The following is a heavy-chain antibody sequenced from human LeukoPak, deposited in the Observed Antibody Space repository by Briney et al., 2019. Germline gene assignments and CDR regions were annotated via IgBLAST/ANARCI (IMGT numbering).Heavy chain of an antibody. CDR3: ARDKDDPWGIVVVTPDY. J-gene: IGHJ4*02. V-gene: IGHV3-21*01. CDR1: GFTFSSYS. CDR2: IRSSSSYI. Sequence: GGSLRLSCAASGFTFSSYSMDWVRQAPGKGLEWVSSIRSSSSYIYYADSVKGRFTISRDNGKNSLYLQMNSLRAEDTAVYYCARDKDDPWGIVVVTPDYWGQGTLVTVSS. D-gene: IGHD3-22*01.